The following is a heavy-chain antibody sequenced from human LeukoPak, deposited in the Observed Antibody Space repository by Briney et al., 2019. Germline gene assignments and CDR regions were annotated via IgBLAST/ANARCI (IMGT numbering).Heavy chain of an antibody. CDR2: INHSGST. CDR3: ARHELYNWNDVGYDY. J-gene: IGHJ4*02. V-gene: IGHV4-34*01. CDR1: GGSFSGYY. D-gene: IGHD1-1*01. Sequence: PSETLSLTCAVYGGSFSGYYWSWIRQPPGKGLEWIGEINHSGSTNYNPSLKSRVTISVDTSKNQFSLKLSSVTAADTAVYYCARHELYNWNDVGYDYWGQGTLVTVSS.